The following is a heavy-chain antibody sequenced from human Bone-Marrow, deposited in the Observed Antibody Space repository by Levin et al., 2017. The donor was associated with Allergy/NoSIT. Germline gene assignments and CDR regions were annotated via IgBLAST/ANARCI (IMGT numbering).Heavy chain of an antibody. V-gene: IGHV3-11*01. Sequence: GGSLRLSCAASGFTFSDYYMSWIRQAPGKGLEWVSYISSSGSTIYYADSVKGRFTISRDNAKNSLYLQMNSLRAEDTAVYYCARDRVLLWFGELRYYYGMDVWGQGTTVTVSS. D-gene: IGHD3-10*01. CDR2: ISSSGSTI. J-gene: IGHJ6*02. CDR1: GFTFSDYY. CDR3: ARDRVLLWFGELRYYYGMDV.